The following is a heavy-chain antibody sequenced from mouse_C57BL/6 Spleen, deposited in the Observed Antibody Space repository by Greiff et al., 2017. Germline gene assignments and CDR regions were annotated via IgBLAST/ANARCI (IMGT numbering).Heavy chain of an antibody. D-gene: IGHD2-2*01. Sequence: VQGVESGPGLVQPSQSLSITCTVSGFSLTSYGVHWVRQSPGKGLEWLGVIWSGGSTDYNAAFISRLGISKDNSKSQVFFKMNSLQADDTAIYYCAREGSTRVSGGFAYWGQGTLVTVSA. V-gene: IGHV2-2*01. CDR3: AREGSTRVSGGFAY. CDR1: GFSLTSYG. J-gene: IGHJ3*01. CDR2: IWSGGST.